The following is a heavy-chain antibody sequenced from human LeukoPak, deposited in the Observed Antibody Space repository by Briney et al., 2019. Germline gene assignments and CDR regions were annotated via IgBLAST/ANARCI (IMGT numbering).Heavy chain of an antibody. J-gene: IGHJ5*02. CDR3: ARVGLGYCSSTSCYGFDP. CDR1: GVTFSSYS. CDR2: ISSSSSYI. Sequence: GGSLRLSCADSGVTFSSYSMNWVRQAPGKGLEWVSSISSSSSYIYYADSVKGRFTISRDNAKNSLYLQMNSLRAEDTAVYYCARVGLGYCSSTSCYGFDPWGQGTLVTVSS. D-gene: IGHD2-2*01. V-gene: IGHV3-21*01.